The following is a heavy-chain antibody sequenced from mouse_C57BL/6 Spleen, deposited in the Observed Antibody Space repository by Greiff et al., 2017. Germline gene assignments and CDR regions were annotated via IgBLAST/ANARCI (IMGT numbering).Heavy chain of an antibody. J-gene: IGHJ2*01. D-gene: IGHD1-1*01. Sequence: EVQLQQSGAELVKPGASVKLSCTASGFNIKDYYMHWVKQRTEQGLEWIGRIDPEDGETKYAPKFQGKATITADTSSNTAYLQLSSLTSEDTAVYYCARDTTVQYYFDYWGQGTTLTVSS. CDR3: ARDTTVQYYFDY. CDR2: IDPEDGET. CDR1: GFNIKDYY. V-gene: IGHV14-2*01.